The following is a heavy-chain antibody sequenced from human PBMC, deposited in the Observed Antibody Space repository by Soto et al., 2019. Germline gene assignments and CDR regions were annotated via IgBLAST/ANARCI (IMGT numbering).Heavy chain of an antibody. CDR3: ATDYGWAFQI. Sequence: GGSLRLSCAGSGLSFSDGKMTWVRQFPGKGLEWVGRIQTKTGGGTADYPAAVRGRFTISRDDSKNTLYLQLNSLKTEDTAVYYCATDYGWAFQIWGQGTTVTVSS. CDR1: GLSFSDGK. J-gene: IGHJ6*02. D-gene: IGHD4-17*01. CDR2: IQTKTGGGTA. V-gene: IGHV3-15*01.